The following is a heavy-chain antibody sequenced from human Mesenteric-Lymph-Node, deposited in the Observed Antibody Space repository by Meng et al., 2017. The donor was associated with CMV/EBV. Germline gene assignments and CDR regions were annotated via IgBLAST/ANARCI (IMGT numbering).Heavy chain of an antibody. CDR1: GGTFSSYA. CDR2: IIPIFGTA. D-gene: IGHD2-2*01. J-gene: IGHJ6*02. Sequence: SVKVSCKASGGTFSSYAISWVRQAPGQGLEWMGGIIPIFGTANYAQKFQGRVTITADKSTSTAYMELSSLRSEDTAVYYCARGGYCSSTSCPDYYYYGMDVWGQGTTVTVSS. V-gene: IGHV1-69*06. CDR3: ARGGYCSSTSCPDYYYYGMDV.